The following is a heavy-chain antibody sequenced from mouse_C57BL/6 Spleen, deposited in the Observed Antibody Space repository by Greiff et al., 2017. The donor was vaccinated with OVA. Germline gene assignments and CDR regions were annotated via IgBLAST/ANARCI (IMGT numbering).Heavy chain of an antibody. V-gene: IGHV2-9-1*01. J-gene: IGHJ3*01. CDR3: ARREGYDGAWFAY. CDR1: GFSLTSYA. CDR2: IWPGGGT. D-gene: IGHD2-2*01. Sequence: QVQLKESGPGLVAPSQSLSITCTASGFSLTSYAISWVRQPPGQGLEWLGVIWPGGGTNYNSALKSRLSISKDNSKSQVFLKMNRLPTDDTARYYCARREGYDGAWFAYWGQGTLVTVSA.